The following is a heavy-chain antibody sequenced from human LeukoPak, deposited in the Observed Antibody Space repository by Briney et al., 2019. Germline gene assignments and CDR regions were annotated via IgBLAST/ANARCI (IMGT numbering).Heavy chain of an antibody. CDR3: ARNRQGDGDGSHAFDI. CDR1: GDSISSDY. D-gene: IGHD2-21*02. Sequence: SETLSHTCTVSGDSISSDYWSWIPQPSGKGLGWIGFITSRGTNSYNPPLESRLTITRDMSKNKSALKLSSVSAAETAVYYCARNRQGDGDGSHAFDIWGQGTMVTVSS. CDR2: ITSRGTN. J-gene: IGHJ3*02. V-gene: IGHV4-4*08.